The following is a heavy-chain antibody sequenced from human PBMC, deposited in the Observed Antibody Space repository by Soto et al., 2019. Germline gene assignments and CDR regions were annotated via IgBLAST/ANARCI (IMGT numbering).Heavy chain of an antibody. D-gene: IGHD6-6*01. J-gene: IGHJ5*02. V-gene: IGHV3-7*05. CDR2: INQDGSAK. CDR3: ARCRSSSMVFWFDP. Sequence: PGGSLRLSCAASGFTFNNYYMVWVRQAPGRGLEWVANINQDGSAKYYVDSVKGRVTMTTDTSTSTAYMELRSLRSDDTAVYYCARCRSSSMVFWFDPWGQGTLVTVSS. CDR1: GFTFNNYY.